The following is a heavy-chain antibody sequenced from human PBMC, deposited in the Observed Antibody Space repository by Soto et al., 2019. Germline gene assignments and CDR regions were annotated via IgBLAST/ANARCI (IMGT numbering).Heavy chain of an antibody. CDR3: AKDHRGYGFDY. Sequence: QVQLVESGGGVVQPGRSLRLSCPASGFTFSSYGMHWVLQAPGTGLEWVAVISYDGSNKYYADSVKGRFTISRDNSKNTLYLQMNSLRAEDTAVYYCAKDHRGYGFDYWGQGTLVTVSS. D-gene: IGHD6-25*01. CDR2: ISYDGSNK. J-gene: IGHJ4*02. V-gene: IGHV3-30*18. CDR1: GFTFSSYG.